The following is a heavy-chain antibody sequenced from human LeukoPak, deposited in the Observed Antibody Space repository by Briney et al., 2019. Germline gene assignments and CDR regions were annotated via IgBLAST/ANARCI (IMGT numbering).Heavy chain of an antibody. CDR2: IYTSGST. J-gene: IGHJ6*02. CDR1: GGSISSYY. CDR3: ARMHYYGSGSYYNGRYGMDV. V-gene: IGHV4-4*07. Sequence: SETLSLTCTVSGGSISSYYWSWIRQPAGKGLEWIGRIYTSGSTNYNPSLKSRVTMSVDTSKNQFSLKLSSVTAADTAVYYCARMHYYGSGSYYNGRYGMDVWGQGTTVTVSS. D-gene: IGHD3-10*01.